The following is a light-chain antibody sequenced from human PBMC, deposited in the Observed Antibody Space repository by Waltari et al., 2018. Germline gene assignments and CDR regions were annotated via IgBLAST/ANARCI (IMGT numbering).Light chain of an antibody. CDR1: ESVDSD. V-gene: IGKV3-15*01. CDR3: QQYRRWPRT. J-gene: IGKJ5*01. CDR2: GAS. Sequence: VVTQSPVTLSLSPGERVTLSCRASESVDSDVAWYQQKLGQPPRLLSYGASTRVAGIPVRFSGSGSGTDFTLTISSLQSEDFAVYHCQQYRRWPRTFGQGTRLEIK.